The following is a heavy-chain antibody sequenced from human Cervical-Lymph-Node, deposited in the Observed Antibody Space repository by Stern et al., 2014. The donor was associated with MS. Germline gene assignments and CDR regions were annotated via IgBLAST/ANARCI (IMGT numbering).Heavy chain of an antibody. D-gene: IGHD6-13*01. V-gene: IGHV5-51*01. CDR3: VRHNAAGTGFDF. J-gene: IGHJ4*02. CDR2: VHPVDSDT. Sequence: VQLVQSGAEVRKPGESLNISCQGSEYSFTSYWIGWVRQMPGKGLEWMGIVHPVDSDTRYSPSFQGRVTISADRSIRTAYLQWSSLEASDTAMYYCVRHNAAGTGFDFWGQGTLVTVSS. CDR1: EYSFTSYW.